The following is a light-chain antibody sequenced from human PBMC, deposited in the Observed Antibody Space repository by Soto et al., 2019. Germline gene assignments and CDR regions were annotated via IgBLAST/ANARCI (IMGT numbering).Light chain of an antibody. Sequence: EIVMTQSPATLSVPPGDRATLSCRASESVRSDLAGYQQKPGQAPRLLIYGGSIRAADVPARFSGSGSGTDFTLTISTLQSEDFAVYYCQQYNDWPTITFGQGTRLEIK. CDR3: QQYNDWPTIT. V-gene: IGKV3-15*01. CDR1: ESVRSD. CDR2: GGS. J-gene: IGKJ5*01.